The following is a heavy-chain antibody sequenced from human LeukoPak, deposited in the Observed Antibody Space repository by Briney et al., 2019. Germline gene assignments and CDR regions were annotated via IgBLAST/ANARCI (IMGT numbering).Heavy chain of an antibody. D-gene: IGHD3-22*01. CDR1: GGSISSGNW. Sequence: SGTLSLTCAVSGGSISSGNWWNWVRQPPGKGLEWIGEVYHSGSTNYNPSLKSRVTMSVDKSKNQFSLKLSSVTAADTAVYYCARLPRYYDSSPRGYWGQGALVTVSS. J-gene: IGHJ4*02. V-gene: IGHV4-4*02. CDR2: VYHSGST. CDR3: ARLPRYYDSSPRGY.